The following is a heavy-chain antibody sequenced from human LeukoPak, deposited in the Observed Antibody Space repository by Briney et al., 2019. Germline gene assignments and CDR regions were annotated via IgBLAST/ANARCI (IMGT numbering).Heavy chain of an antibody. CDR1: GGTISSGGYY. CDR3: ARDRVVAATLYYYGTDV. V-gene: IGHV4-31*02. D-gene: IGHD2-15*01. Sequence: PSETLSLTGTVSGGTISSGGYYWSWIRQHPGKGLEWIGYIYYSGSTYYNPSLNSRVTISVDTSKDQFSLKLSSVTAADTAVYYCARDRVVAATLYYYGTDVWGKGTTVTVSA. J-gene: IGHJ6*04. CDR2: IYYSGST.